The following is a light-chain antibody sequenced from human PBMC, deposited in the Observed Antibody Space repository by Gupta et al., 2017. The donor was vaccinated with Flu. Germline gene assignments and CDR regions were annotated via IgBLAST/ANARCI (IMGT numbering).Light chain of an antibody. J-gene: IGKJ3*01. Sequence: SVGDRVTITCRASQSISSWLAWYQQKPGKAPKLLIYKASSLESGVPSRFSGSGSGTEFTLTISSLQPEDFATYYCQQYNSYSPFFTFGHGTKVDIK. V-gene: IGKV1-5*03. CDR2: KAS. CDR1: QSISSW. CDR3: QQYNSYSPFFT.